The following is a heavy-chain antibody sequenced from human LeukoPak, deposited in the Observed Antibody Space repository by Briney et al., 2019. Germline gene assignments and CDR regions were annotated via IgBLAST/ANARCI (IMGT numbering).Heavy chain of an antibody. CDR3: ASGGSITIFGVVINNWFDP. CDR1: GGTFSSYA. CDR2: IIPIFGTA. Sequence: SVKVSCKVSGGTFSSYAISWVRQAPGQGLEWMGGIIPIFGTANYAQKFQGRVTITADESTSTAYMELSSLRSEDTAVYYCASGGSITIFGVVINNWFDPWGQGTLVTVSS. D-gene: IGHD3-3*01. J-gene: IGHJ5*02. V-gene: IGHV1-69*13.